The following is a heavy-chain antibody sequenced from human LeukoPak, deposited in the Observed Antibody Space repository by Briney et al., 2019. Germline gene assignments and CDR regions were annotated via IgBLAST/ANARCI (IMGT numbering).Heavy chain of an antibody. CDR2: ISSSSSYI. V-gene: IGHV3-21*01. D-gene: IGHD3-9*01. Sequence: GGSLRLSCAASGFTFSSYSMNWVRQAPGKGLEWVSSISSSSSYIYYADSVKGRFTISRDNAKNSLYLQMNSLRAEDTAVYYCARGGYDILTGQSSDGMDVWDQGTT. CDR1: GFTFSSYS. J-gene: IGHJ6*02. CDR3: ARGGYDILTGQSSDGMDV.